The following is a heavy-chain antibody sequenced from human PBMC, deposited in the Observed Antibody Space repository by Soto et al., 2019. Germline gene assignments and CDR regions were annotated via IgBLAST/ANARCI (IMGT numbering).Heavy chain of an antibody. CDR2: IIPIFGTA. CDR1: GGTFSSYA. V-gene: IGHV1-69*01. D-gene: IGHD2-15*01. Sequence: QVQLVQSGAEVKKPGSSVNVSCKASGGTFSSYAISWVRQAPGQGLEWMGGIIPIFGTANYAQKFQGRVTITADESTSTAYMELSRLRSEDTAVYYCARGCSGGSCYRRDAFDIWGQGTMVTVSS. J-gene: IGHJ3*02. CDR3: ARGCSGGSCYRRDAFDI.